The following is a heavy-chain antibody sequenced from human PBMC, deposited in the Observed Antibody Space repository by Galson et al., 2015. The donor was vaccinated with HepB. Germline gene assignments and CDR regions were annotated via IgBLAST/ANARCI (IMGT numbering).Heavy chain of an antibody. CDR3: AATYYPDSSGHPPLFDYYYYGKDV. Sequence: SGGTFSSSVISWVRQAPGQGLEWMGGIIPMFDTANYARRFQGRVTITADKSTSTVHMDLSSLRSDDTAVYYCAATYYPDSSGHPPLFDYYYYGKDVWGQGTTVTVSS. J-gene: IGHJ6*02. CDR2: IIPMFDTA. D-gene: IGHD3-22*01. V-gene: IGHV1-69*06. CDR1: GGTFSSSV.